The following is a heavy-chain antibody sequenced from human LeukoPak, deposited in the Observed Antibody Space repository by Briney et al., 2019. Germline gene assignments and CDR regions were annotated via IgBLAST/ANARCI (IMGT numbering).Heavy chain of an antibody. Sequence: PSETLSLTCTVSGGSISSYYWSWIRQPPGKGLEWIGYIYYSGSTNYNPSLKSRVTISVDTSKNQFSLKLSSVTAADTAVYYCASLSIAAAGYYFDYWGQGTLVTVSS. V-gene: IGHV4-59*08. CDR3: ASLSIAAAGYYFDY. J-gene: IGHJ4*02. CDR1: GGSISSYY. D-gene: IGHD6-13*01. CDR2: IYYSGST.